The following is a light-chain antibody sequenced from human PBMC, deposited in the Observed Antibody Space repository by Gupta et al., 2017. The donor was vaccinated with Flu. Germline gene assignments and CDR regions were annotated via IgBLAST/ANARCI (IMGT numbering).Light chain of an antibody. V-gene: IGKV2-28*01. CDR2: LGS. CDR1: NGNNY. CDR3: QETGKGLT. J-gene: IGKJ4*02. Sequence: NGNNYLAWYQQKPGQAPQLLIYLGSTRASGVPDRFSGSGSGTDFTLTISSVEAEDVGIYYCQETGKGLTFGGGTKVEIK.